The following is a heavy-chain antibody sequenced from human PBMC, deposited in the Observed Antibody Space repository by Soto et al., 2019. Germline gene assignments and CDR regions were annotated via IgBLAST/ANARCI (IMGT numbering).Heavy chain of an antibody. CDR2: ISDDGAKK. CDR1: GFTFESYA. D-gene: IGHD3-3*01. Sequence: EVQLLASGGALVQPGGSLRLSCATSGFTFESYALNWVRQVPGKGPEWVSGISDDGAKKYYAHSVKGRFTISRDSSKDTVYVEMYRLRHEDTPVYYCAEERHGYDRRICPRGGLDAWGQGTLVTVSS. V-gene: IGHV3-23*01. CDR3: AEERHGYDRRICPRGGLDA. J-gene: IGHJ5*02.